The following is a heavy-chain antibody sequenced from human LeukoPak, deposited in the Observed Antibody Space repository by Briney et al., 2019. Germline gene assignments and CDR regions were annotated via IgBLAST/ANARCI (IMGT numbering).Heavy chain of an antibody. D-gene: IGHD1-14*01. V-gene: IGHV3-30*04. Sequence: GGSLRLSCAASGFTFSSYAMHWVRPAPGKGLEWVAVISYDGSNKYYADSVKGRFTISRDNSKNTLYLQMNSLRAEDTAMYYCASKGWSRTNDAFDIWGQGTMVTVSS. J-gene: IGHJ3*02. CDR1: GFTFSSYA. CDR3: ASKGWSRTNDAFDI. CDR2: ISYDGSNK.